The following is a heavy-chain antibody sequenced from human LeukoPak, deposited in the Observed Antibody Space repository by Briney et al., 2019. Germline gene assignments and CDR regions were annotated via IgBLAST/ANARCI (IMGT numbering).Heavy chain of an antibody. CDR2: INPNSGGT. CDR3: ARLYDSSLLDAFDI. D-gene: IGHD3-22*01. Sequence: ASVKVSCKASGYTFTGYYMHWVRQAPGQGLEWMGWINPNSGGTNYAQKFQGRVTMTRDTSTSTVYMELSSLRSEDTAVYYCARLYDSSLLDAFDIWGQGTMVTVSS. V-gene: IGHV1-2*02. CDR1: GYTFTGYY. J-gene: IGHJ3*02.